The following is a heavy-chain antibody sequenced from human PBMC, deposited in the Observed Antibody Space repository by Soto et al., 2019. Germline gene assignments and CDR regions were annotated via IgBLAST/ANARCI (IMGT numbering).Heavy chain of an antibody. CDR2: ISPYTGNT. CDR3: VMVDNYVTPTPQDV. J-gene: IGHJ6*02. D-gene: IGHD3-16*01. CDR1: GYIFVNYG. Sequence: QVQLVQSGDEVKKPEASVKVSCKASGYIFVNYGIAWVRQAPGQGLEGMGWISPYTGNTHSATKIQGRLTMTTDTSTSTAHMDLGSLTSDDTAVYYCVMVDNYVTPTPQDVWGQGTTVTVSS. V-gene: IGHV1-18*01.